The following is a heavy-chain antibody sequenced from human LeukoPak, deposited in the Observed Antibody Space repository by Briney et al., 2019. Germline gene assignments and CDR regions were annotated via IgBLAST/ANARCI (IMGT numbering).Heavy chain of an antibody. V-gene: IGHV3-7*01. CDR3: ARVGGRYSPLGY. J-gene: IGHJ4*02. CDR1: GFTFGSYW. D-gene: IGHD3-16*02. Sequence: GGSLRLSCAASGFTFGSYWMSWVRQAPGKGLEWVANIKQDGSEKYYVDSVKGRFTISRDNDKNSLFLQMTSLRAEDTAVYYCARVGGRYSPLGYWGQGTLVTVSS. CDR2: IKQDGSEK.